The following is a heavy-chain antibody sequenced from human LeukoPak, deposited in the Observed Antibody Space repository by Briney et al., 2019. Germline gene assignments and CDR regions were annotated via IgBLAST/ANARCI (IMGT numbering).Heavy chain of an antibody. CDR3: ARDMGTQDDAFDI. D-gene: IGHD1-14*01. V-gene: IGHV3-48*01. Sequence: PGGSLRLSCAASGFTFSTYSMNWVRQAPGKGLEWVSYISSSGSTIYYADSVKGRFTISRDNAKNSLYLQTNSLRAEDTAVYYCARDMGTQDDAFDIWGQGTMVTVSS. J-gene: IGHJ3*02. CDR2: ISSSGSTI. CDR1: GFTFSTYS.